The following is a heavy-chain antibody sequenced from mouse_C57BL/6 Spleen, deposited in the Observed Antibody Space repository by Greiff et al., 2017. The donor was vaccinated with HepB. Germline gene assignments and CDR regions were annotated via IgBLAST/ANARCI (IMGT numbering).Heavy chain of an antibody. J-gene: IGHJ1*03. V-gene: IGHV1-59*01. CDR2: IDPSDSYT. D-gene: IGHD1-1*01. CDR3: ARRGSSYGWYFDV. Sequence: QVQLQQPGAELVRPGTSVKLSCKASGYTFTSYWMHWVKQRPGQGLEWIGVIDPSDSYTNYNQKFKGKATLTVDTSSSTAYMQLSSLTSEDSAVYYCARRGSSYGWYFDVWGTGTTVTVSS. CDR1: GYTFTSYW.